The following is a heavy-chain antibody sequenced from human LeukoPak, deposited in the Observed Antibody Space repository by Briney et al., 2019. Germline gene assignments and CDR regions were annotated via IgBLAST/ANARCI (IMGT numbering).Heavy chain of an antibody. D-gene: IGHD3-10*01. Sequence: SETLSLTCTVSGGSVSSGSYYWSWIRQPPGKGLEWSGYVYYSGSTNYNPSLKSRVTISVDTSKNQFSLKLSSVTAADTAVYYCARTPAWFGEPDYAFDIWGQGTMVTVSS. CDR2: VYYSGST. CDR3: ARTPAWFGEPDYAFDI. CDR1: GGSVSSGSYY. J-gene: IGHJ3*02. V-gene: IGHV4-61*01.